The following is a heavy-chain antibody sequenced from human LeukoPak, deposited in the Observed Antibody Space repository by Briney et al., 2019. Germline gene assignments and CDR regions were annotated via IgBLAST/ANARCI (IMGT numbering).Heavy chain of an antibody. CDR2: ISAYNGDT. Sequence: GASVQVSCKASGYSFTSYGISWVRQAPGQGLEWMGWISAYNGDTNYAQKLQGRVTITADESTSTAYMELSSLRSEDTAVYYCARVISGVTVTTSGGTDAFDIWGQGTMVTVSS. CDR1: GYSFTSYG. V-gene: IGHV1-18*01. J-gene: IGHJ3*02. D-gene: IGHD4-17*01. CDR3: ARVISGVTVTTSGGTDAFDI.